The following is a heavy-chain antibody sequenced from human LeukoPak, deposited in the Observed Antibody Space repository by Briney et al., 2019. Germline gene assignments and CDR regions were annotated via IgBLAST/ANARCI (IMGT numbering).Heavy chain of an antibody. CDR1: GYSISSGYY. V-gene: IGHV4-38-2*02. D-gene: IGHD3-3*01. Sequence: SETLSLTCTVSGYSISSGYYWGWIRQPPGKGLEWIGSIYHSGSTYYNPSLKSRVTISVDTSKNQFSLKLSSVTAADTAVYYCARGNYDFWSGEENYFDYWGQGTLVTVSS. CDR2: IYHSGST. J-gene: IGHJ4*02. CDR3: ARGNYDFWSGEENYFDY.